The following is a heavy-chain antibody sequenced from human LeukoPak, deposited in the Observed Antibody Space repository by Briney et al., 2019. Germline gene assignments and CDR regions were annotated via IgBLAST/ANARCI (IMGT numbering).Heavy chain of an antibody. D-gene: IGHD6-13*01. J-gene: IGHJ4*02. CDR1: GGSISSYY. V-gene: IGHV4-59*01. Sequence: SETLSLTCTVSGGSISSYYWSWLRQPPGKGLEWIGYIYDSGSTNYNPSLKSRVTISLDTSKNQFSLKLGSVTAADTAVYHCARIAAAGIEYWGQGTLVTVSS. CDR2: IYDSGST. CDR3: ARIAAAGIEY.